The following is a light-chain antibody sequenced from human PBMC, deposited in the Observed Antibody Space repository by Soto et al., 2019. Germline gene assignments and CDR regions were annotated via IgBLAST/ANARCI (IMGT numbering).Light chain of an antibody. CDR2: GAS. V-gene: IGKV3-20*01. CDR3: QQYCSSPLT. Sequence: EIVLTQSPGTLSLSPGERATLSCRASQSVSSSYLDWYQQKPGQAPRLLIYGASSRANGIPDRFSGSVSGTDFTLTISRLEPEDVAVYYCQQYCSSPLTCGGGTKVEIK. CDR1: QSVSSSY. J-gene: IGKJ4*02.